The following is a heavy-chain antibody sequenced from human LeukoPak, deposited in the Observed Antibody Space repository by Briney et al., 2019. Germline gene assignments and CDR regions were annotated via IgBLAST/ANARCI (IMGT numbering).Heavy chain of an antibody. CDR1: GYTFSSYD. V-gene: IGHV1-8*01. D-gene: IGHD5-12*01. Sequence: ASVKVSCKASGYTFSSYDINWVRQAAGQGPEWMGWMNPNSGNTAYAQNFQGRVIMTRNTSISTAYMELSSLRFEDTAVYYCARGSGYDFDYWGQGTLVTVSS. CDR2: MNPNSGNT. CDR3: ARGSGYDFDY. J-gene: IGHJ4*02.